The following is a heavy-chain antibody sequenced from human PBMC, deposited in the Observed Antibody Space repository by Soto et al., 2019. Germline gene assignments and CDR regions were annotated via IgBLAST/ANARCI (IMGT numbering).Heavy chain of an antibody. CDR1: GFTFSEYA. CDR3: AKDTGGLLGQLGLAFHI. D-gene: IGHD3-16*01. V-gene: IGHV3-23*01. CDR2: IGGDGGSP. Sequence: PGGSLRLSCAASGFTFSEYAMSWVRQAPGKGLEWVSVIGGDGGSPNYADSVKGRFTVSRDNSKSTLYLQMDSLRAEDTAVYYCAKDTGGLLGQLGLAFHIWGQGTLVTVSS. J-gene: IGHJ3*02.